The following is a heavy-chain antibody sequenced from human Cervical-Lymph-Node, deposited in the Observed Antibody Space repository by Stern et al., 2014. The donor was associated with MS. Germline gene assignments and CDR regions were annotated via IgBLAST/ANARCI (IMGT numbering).Heavy chain of an antibody. D-gene: IGHD4-17*01. CDR2: ISYDGRNE. J-gene: IGHJ6*02. CDR1: GFTFSNHA. CDR3: ARATSTTTVTTPYYGLDV. V-gene: IGHV3-30*04. Sequence: VQLVESGGGVVQPGRSLRLSCVVSGFTFSNHAMHWVRQAPGKGLEWVTVISYDGRNEYYTDSVQGRFTVSRDHSKNTLYLQMNSLRPDDTAVYYCARATSTTTVTTPYYGLDVWGQGTTVTVS.